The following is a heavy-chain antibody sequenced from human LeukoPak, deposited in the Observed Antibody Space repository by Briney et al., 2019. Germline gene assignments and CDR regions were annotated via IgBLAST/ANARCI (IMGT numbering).Heavy chain of an antibody. J-gene: IGHJ4*02. CDR3: ARVNPRIADFDY. CDR1: GYTFTGYY. Sequence: ASVRVSCKASGYTFTGYYMHWVRQAPGQGLEWMGWINPNSGGTNYAQKFQGRVTMTRDTSISTAYMELSRLRPDDTAVYYCARVNPRIADFDYWGQGTLVTVSS. CDR2: INPNSGGT. V-gene: IGHV1-2*02. D-gene: IGHD6-13*01.